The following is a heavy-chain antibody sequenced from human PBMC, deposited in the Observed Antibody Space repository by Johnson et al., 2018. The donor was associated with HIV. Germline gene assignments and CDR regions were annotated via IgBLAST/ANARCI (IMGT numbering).Heavy chain of an antibody. CDR1: GFTFTSYG. D-gene: IGHD3-22*01. J-gene: IGHJ3*02. CDR3: ARPVVADYRGAFDI. V-gene: IGHV3-13*01. Sequence: VQLVESGGGVVQPGRSLRLSCAASGFTFTSYGMHWVRQATGKGLEWVSAIGTAGDTYYLGSVTGRFTISRENAKNSLYLQMNSLRAEDTAVYYCARPVVADYRGAFDIWDQGTMVTVSS. CDR2: IGTAGDT.